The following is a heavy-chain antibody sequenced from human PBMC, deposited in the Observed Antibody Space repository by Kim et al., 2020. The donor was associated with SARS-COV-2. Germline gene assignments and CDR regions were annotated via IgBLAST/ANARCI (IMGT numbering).Heavy chain of an antibody. CDR2: MYGDGSGA. V-gene: IGHV3-74*01. Sequence: GGSLRLSCVASGFTFSNYWMDWVRQAPGKGLVWVSHMYGDGSGANYADSVKGQFTISSDNAKNTLYLQMNRLRGENTGVYYCGREGVWSADDSWGQGTLVIVSS. CDR3: GREGVWSADDS. J-gene: IGHJ4*02. D-gene: IGHD3-3*01. CDR1: GFTFSNYW.